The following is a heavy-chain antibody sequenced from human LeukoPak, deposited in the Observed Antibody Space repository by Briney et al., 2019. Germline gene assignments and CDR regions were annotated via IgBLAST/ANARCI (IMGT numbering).Heavy chain of an antibody. D-gene: IGHD3-22*01. Sequence: GGSLRLSCAASRFTVSSNYMSWVRQAPGKGLEWVSVIYSGGSTYYADSVKGRFTISRDNSKNALYLHVNSLRADDTAVYYCAKGRAKYYYDSTAYYILDFWGQGTLVTVSS. J-gene: IGHJ4*02. CDR3: AKGRAKYYYDSTAYYILDF. CDR1: RFTVSSNY. CDR2: IYSGGST. V-gene: IGHV3-53*05.